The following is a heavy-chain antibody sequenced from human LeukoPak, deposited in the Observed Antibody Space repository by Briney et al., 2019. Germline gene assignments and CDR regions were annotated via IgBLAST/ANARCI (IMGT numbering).Heavy chain of an antibody. Sequence: TGGSLRLSCAASGFTVSSNYMSWVRQAPGKGLEWVSVIYSGGSTYYADSVKGRFTISRDNSKNTLYLQMNSLRAEDTAVYYCAREGIYSGSYVPLAHLDYWGQGTLVTVSS. CDR3: AREGIYSGSYVPLAHLDY. V-gene: IGHV3-66*01. CDR1: GFTVSSNY. J-gene: IGHJ4*02. D-gene: IGHD1-26*01. CDR2: IYSGGST.